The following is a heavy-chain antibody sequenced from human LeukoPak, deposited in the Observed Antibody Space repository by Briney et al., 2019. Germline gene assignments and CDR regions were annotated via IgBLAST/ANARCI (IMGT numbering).Heavy chain of an antibody. CDR1: GFTFDDYA. V-gene: IGHV3-74*01. CDR2: INSDGSST. Sequence: GGSLRLSCAASGFTFDDYAMHWVRQAPGKGLVWVSRINSDGSSTSYADSVKGRFTISRDNAKNTLYLQMNSLRAEDTAVYYCARGEWSSSPFDYWGQGTLVTVSS. J-gene: IGHJ4*02. D-gene: IGHD6-6*01. CDR3: ARGEWSSSPFDY.